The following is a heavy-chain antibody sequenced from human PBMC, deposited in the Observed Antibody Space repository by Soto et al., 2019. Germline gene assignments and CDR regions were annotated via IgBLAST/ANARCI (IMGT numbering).Heavy chain of an antibody. CDR3: ARDDEVYGEGNWFDT. V-gene: IGHV4-30-4*01. CDR2: IYYSGST. Sequence: SETLSLTCTVSGGSISSGDYYWSWIRQPPGKGLEWIGYIYYSGSTYYNPSLKSRVTISVDTSKNQFSLKLSSVTAADTAVYYCARDDEVYGEGNWFDTWGQGTLVTVSS. J-gene: IGHJ5*02. CDR1: GGSISSGDYY. D-gene: IGHD2-21*01.